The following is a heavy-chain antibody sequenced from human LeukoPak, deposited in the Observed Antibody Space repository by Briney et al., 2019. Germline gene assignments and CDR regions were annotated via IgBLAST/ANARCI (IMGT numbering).Heavy chain of an antibody. V-gene: IGHV3-30*02. CDR2: IRYDGSNK. D-gene: IGHD3-10*01. Sequence: GGSLRLSCAASGFTFSSYGMHWVRQAPGKGLEWVAFIRYDGSNKYYADSVKGRFTISRDNSKNTLYLQMNSLRAEDTAVYYCAKVGDITMVRGVIITPVYYYYYMDVWGKGTTVTISS. CDR1: GFTFSSYG. CDR3: AKVGDITMVRGVIITPVYYYYYMDV. J-gene: IGHJ6*03.